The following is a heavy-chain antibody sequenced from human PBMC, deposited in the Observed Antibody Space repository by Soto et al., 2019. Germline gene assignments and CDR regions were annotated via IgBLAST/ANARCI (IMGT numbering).Heavy chain of an antibody. D-gene: IGHD3-3*01. V-gene: IGHV1-3*01. CDR1: GYTFTSYA. CDR2: INAGNGNT. CDR3: ARDSERLERLPTHYYSFARDV. J-gene: IGHJ6*03. Sequence: ASVKGSCKASGYTFTSYAMHWVRQALGQRLEWMGWINAGNGNTKYSQKFQGRVTITRDTSASTAYMELSSLRSADTAVYYCARDSERLERLPTHYYSFARDVWGKGATGT.